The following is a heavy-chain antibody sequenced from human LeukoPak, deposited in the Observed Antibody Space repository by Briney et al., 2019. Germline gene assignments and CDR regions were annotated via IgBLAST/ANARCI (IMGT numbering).Heavy chain of an antibody. CDR1: GGSISSSSYY. D-gene: IGHD1-1*01. CDR3: ARGFYIAKNAGVFDM. V-gene: IGHV4-39*07. J-gene: IGHJ3*02. CDR2: IYHSGST. Sequence: SETLSLTCTVSGGSISSSSYYWGWLRQPPGKGLEWIGSIYHSGSTYYNPSLKSRVTISQDTSKNQFSLKLSSVTAADTAVYYCARGFYIAKNAGVFDMWGQGTMVTVSS.